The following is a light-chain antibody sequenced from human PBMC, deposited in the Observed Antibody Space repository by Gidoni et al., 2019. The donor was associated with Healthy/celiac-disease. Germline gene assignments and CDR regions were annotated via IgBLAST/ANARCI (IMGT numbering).Light chain of an antibody. Sequence: QSALTQPRPVSGSPGQSVTISCTGTSSDVGGYNYVSWYQQHPGKAPKLMIYDVSKRPSGVPDRFSGSKSGNTASLTISGLQAEDEADYYCSSYAGSYTLWVFGGGTKLTVL. V-gene: IGLV2-11*01. CDR3: SSYAGSYTLWV. CDR2: DVS. CDR1: SSDVGGYNY. J-gene: IGLJ3*02.